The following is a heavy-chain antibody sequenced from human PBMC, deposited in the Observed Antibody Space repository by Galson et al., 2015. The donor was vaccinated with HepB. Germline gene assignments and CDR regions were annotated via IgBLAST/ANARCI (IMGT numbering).Heavy chain of an antibody. V-gene: IGHV5-10-1*01. CDR1: GYSFTSYW. CDR3: ARLSRGERDYYDSSGYTWFDP. D-gene: IGHD3-22*01. CDR2: IDPSDSYT. J-gene: IGHJ5*02. Sequence: QSGAEVKKPGESLRISCKGSGYSFTSYWISWVRQMPGKGLEWMGRIDPSDSYTNYSPSFQGHVTISADKSISTAYLQWSSLKASDTAMYYCARLSRGERDYYDSSGYTWFDPWGQGTLVTVSS.